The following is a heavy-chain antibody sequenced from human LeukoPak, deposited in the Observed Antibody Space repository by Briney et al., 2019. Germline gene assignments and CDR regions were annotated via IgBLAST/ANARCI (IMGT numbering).Heavy chain of an antibody. D-gene: IGHD2-2*01. Sequence: PGGSLRLSCAASGFTFSSYAMSWVRQAPGKGLEWVSAISGSGGSTYCADSVKGRFTISRDNSKNTLYLQMNSLRAEDTAVYYCAKNGQLLSAYYFDYWGQGTLVTVSS. V-gene: IGHV3-23*01. J-gene: IGHJ4*02. CDR1: GFTFSSYA. CDR2: ISGSGGST. CDR3: AKNGQLLSAYYFDY.